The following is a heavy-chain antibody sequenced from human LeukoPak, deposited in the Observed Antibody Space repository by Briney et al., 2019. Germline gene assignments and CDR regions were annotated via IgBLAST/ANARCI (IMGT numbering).Heavy chain of an antibody. J-gene: IGHJ4*02. CDR3: ATRLTSGWNGFDD. D-gene: IGHD6-19*01. CDR2: IKQDGSKK. V-gene: IGHV3-7*03. Sequence: GGSLRLSCAASGFPFSSYWMTWVRQAPGKGLEWVANIKQDGSKKSYVDSVKGRFTISRDNAKNSLYLQMNSLRAEDTAVYYCATRLTSGWNGFDDWGQGTLVTVSS. CDR1: GFPFSSYW.